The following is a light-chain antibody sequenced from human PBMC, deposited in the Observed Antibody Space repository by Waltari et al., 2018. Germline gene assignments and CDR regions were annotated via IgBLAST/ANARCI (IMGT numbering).Light chain of an antibody. Sequence: EIVMTQSPATLSVSPGERVPLSCRARQSVNNKLAWYQQKPGQAPRLLIYDASTRATGIPTSFSGSGSGTEFTITISSLQSEDFAVYYCQQYSDWPLTFGGGTKVEIK. CDR2: DAS. CDR3: QQYSDWPLT. V-gene: IGKV3-15*01. J-gene: IGKJ4*01. CDR1: QSVNNK.